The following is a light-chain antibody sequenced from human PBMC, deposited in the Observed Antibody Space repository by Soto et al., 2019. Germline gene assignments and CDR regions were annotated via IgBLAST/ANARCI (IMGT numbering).Light chain of an antibody. V-gene: IGLV2-14*01. CDR1: SSDVGGYNY. CDR3: SSYTSSSTLT. Sequence: LAQPASVSGSPGQSITISCTGTSSDVGGYNYVSWYQQHPGKAPKLMIYEVSNRPSGISNRFSGSKSGNTASLTISGLQAEDEADYYCSSYTSSSTLTFGGGTKVTVL. J-gene: IGLJ2*01. CDR2: EVS.